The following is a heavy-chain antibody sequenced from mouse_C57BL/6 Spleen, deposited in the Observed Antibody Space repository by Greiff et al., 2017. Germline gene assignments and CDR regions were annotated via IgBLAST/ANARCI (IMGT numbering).Heavy chain of an antibody. Sequence: LKQSGAELVRPGTSVKVSCKASGYAFTNYLIEWVKQRPGQGLEWIGVINPGSGGTNYNEKFKGKATLTADKSSSTAYMQLSSLTSEDSAVYFCARRDDYAMDYWGQGTSVTVSS. CDR3: ARRDDYAMDY. V-gene: IGHV1-54*01. CDR2: INPGSGGT. CDR1: GYAFTNYL. D-gene: IGHD3-3*01. J-gene: IGHJ4*01.